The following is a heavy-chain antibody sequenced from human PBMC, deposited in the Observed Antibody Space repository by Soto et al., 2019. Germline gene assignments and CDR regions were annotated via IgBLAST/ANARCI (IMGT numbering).Heavy chain of an antibody. J-gene: IGHJ4*02. CDR3: AKRDSGSGRSPPLINY. CDR1: GFTFSSYS. D-gene: IGHD3-10*01. CDR2: VGGGGENT. Sequence: EVQLLESGGGLVQPGGSLRLSCAASGFTFSSYSMIWVRQAPGKGLEWVATVGGGGENTFYADSVKGRFTISRDDSQNTLYLQTNTLRAEDTAVYFCAKRDSGSGRSPPLINYWGQGTLVTVSS. V-gene: IGHV3-23*01.